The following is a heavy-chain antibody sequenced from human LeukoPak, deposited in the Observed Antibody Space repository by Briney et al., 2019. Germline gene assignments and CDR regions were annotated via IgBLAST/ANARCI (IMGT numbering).Heavy chain of an antibody. J-gene: IGHJ4*02. CDR3: AKAGGNSWFFFDY. Sequence: GGSLRLSCAASGFTFSSYGMHWVRQAPGKGLEWVAVISYDGSNKYYADSVKGRFTISRDNSKNTLYLQMNSLRAEDTAVYYCAKAGGNSWFFFDYWGQGTLVTVSS. CDR1: GFTFSSYG. CDR2: ISYDGSNK. V-gene: IGHV3-30*18. D-gene: IGHD4-23*01.